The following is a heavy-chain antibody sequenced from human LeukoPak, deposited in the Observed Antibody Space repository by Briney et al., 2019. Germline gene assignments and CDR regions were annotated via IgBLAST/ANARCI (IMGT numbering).Heavy chain of an antibody. J-gene: IGHJ5*02. CDR2: INHSGST. Sequence: PSETLSLPCAVYGGSFSGYYWSWIRQPPGKGLEWIGEINHSGSTNYNPSLKSRVTISVDTSKNQFSLKLSSVTAADTAEYYCARSYSYAWFDPWGQGTLVTVSS. V-gene: IGHV4-34*01. CDR1: GGSFSGYY. CDR3: ARSYSYAWFDP. D-gene: IGHD5-18*01.